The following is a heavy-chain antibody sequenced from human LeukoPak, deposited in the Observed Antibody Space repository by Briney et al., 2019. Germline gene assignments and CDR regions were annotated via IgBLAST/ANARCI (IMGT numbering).Heavy chain of an antibody. J-gene: IGHJ4*02. D-gene: IGHD3-22*01. V-gene: IGHV3-53*01. CDR1: GFTFRSHA. Sequence: PGGSLRLSCVGSGFTFRSHAMSWVRQAPGKGLEWVSVIYSGGSTYYADSVKGRFTISRDNSKNTLYLQMNSLRAEDTAVYYCARVRSYYYDSSGYYVDYWGQGTLVTVSS. CDR2: IYSGGST. CDR3: ARVRSYYYDSSGYYVDY.